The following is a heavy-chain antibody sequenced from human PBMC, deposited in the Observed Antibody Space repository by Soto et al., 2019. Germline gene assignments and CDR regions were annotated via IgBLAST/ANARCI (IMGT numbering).Heavy chain of an antibody. Sequence: QVQLVQSGAEVKKPGASVKVSCKASGYTFTSYDINWVRQDTGQGLEWMGWMNPNSGNTGYAQKFQGRVTMTRNTSKSTAYMELSSLRSEDTAVYYCARAGITGTKYYYYYYYMDVWGKGTTVTVSS. CDR3: ARAGITGTKYYYYYYYMDV. J-gene: IGHJ6*03. V-gene: IGHV1-8*01. CDR1: GYTFTSYD. CDR2: MNPNSGNT. D-gene: IGHD1-7*01.